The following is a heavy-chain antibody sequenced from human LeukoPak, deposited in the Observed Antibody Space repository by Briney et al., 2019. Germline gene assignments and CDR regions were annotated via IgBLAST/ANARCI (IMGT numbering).Heavy chain of an antibody. D-gene: IGHD1-26*01. V-gene: IGHV4-34*01. J-gene: IGHJ4*02. Sequence: SETLSLTCAVYGGSFSGYYWSWIRQPPGKGLEWIGEINHSGSTNYNPSLKSRVTISVDTSKNQFSLKLSSVTAADTAVYYCARDLFRSGSYQHFDYWGQGTLVTVSS. CDR2: INHSGST. CDR1: GGSFSGYY. CDR3: ARDLFRSGSYQHFDY.